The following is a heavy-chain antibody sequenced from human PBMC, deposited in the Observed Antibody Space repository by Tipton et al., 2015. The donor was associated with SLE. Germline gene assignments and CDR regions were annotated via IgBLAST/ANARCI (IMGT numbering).Heavy chain of an antibody. D-gene: IGHD3-10*01. CDR2: INHSGST. V-gene: IGHV4-34*01. J-gene: IGHJ4*02. Sequence: TLSLTCAVYGGSFSGYYWSWIRQPPGKGLEWIGEINHSGSTNYNPSLKSRVTISVDTSKNQLSLKLSSVTAADTAVYYCARGMGVRGVIFDYWGQGTLVTVSS. CDR3: ARGMGVRGVIFDY. CDR1: GGSFSGYY.